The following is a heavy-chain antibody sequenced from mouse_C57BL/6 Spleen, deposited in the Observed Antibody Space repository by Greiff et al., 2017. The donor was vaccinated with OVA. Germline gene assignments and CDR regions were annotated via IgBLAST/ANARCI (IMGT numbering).Heavy chain of an antibody. CDR3: AREGGGYYFFFAY. D-gene: IGHD2-3*01. CDR1: GYTFTSYW. CDR2: IYPGSGST. V-gene: IGHV1-55*01. J-gene: IGHJ3*01. Sequence: QVQLQQSGAELVKPGASVKMSCKASGYTFTSYWITWVKQRPGQGLEWIGDIYPGSGSTNYNEKFKSKATLTVDTSSSTAYMQLSSLTSEDSAVYYCAREGGGYYFFFAYWGQGTLVTVSA.